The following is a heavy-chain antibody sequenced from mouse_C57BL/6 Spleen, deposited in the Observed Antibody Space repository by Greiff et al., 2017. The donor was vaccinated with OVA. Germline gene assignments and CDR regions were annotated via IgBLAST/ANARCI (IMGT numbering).Heavy chain of an antibody. CDR3: ARDHYDVTVH. D-gene: IGHD2-4*01. CDR2: INPNNGGT. J-gene: IGHJ4*01. CDR1: GYTFTDYY. Sequence: VQLQQSGPELVKPGASVKISCKASGYTFTDYYMNWVKQSHGKSLEWIGDINPNNGGTSYNQKFKGKATLTVDKSSSTAYMELRSLTSEDSAVYYCARDHYDVTVHWGQGTSVTVSS. V-gene: IGHV1-26*01.